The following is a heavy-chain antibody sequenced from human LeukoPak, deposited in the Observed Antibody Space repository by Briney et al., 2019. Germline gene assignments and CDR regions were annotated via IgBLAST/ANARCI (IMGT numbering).Heavy chain of an antibody. CDR3: ARRTVTSFDY. Sequence: GGALQISLQGAGGGFTRYWMGGGGRGTGKGLPWMVIIYPGHSDTTYSPSFQRQVTISADKSIRTASLQWSSLKASDTAMYSCARRTVTSFDYWGQGTLAPVS. CDR1: GGGFTRYW. CDR2: IYPGHSDT. D-gene: IGHD4-17*01. J-gene: IGHJ4*02. V-gene: IGHV5-51*01.